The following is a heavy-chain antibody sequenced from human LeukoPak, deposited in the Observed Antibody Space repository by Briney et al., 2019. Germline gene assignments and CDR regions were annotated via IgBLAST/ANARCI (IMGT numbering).Heavy chain of an antibody. V-gene: IGHV4-59*01. CDR3: ARNEYDSSGYYPSYFDY. D-gene: IGHD3-22*01. CDR2: IYYSGST. CDR1: GGSISSYY. J-gene: IGHJ4*02. Sequence: SETLSLTCTVSGGSISSYYWSWIRQPPGKGLEWIGYIYYSGSTNYNPSLKSRVTISIDASKNQFSLRLSSVTAADTAVYYCARNEYDSSGYYPSYFDYWGQGTLVTVSS.